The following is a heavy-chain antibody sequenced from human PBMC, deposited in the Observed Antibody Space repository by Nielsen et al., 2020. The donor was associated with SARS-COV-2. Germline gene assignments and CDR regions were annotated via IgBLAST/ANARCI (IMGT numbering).Heavy chain of an antibody. CDR2: INAGNGNT. CDR3: ARIRTWIQLWTTGY. D-gene: IGHD5-18*01. J-gene: IGHJ4*02. Sequence: ASVKVSCKASGYTFTSYAMHWVRQAPGQRLEWMGWINAGNGNTKYSQKFQGRVTITRDTSASTAYMGLSSLRSEDTAVYYCARIRTWIQLWTTGYWGQGTLVTVSS. CDR1: GYTFTSYA. V-gene: IGHV1-3*01.